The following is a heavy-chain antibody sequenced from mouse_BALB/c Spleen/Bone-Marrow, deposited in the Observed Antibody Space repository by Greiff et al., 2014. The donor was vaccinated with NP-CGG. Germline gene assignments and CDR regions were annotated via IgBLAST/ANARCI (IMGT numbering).Heavy chain of an antibody. Sequence: DLVKPGASVKLSCKASGYTVTSYWINWIKQRPGQGLEWIGRIPPGSGTTYYNEMFKGKATLTVDTSSTTAYIQLSSLSSEDSAVYFCARGSYYYGSSSPWFAYWGQGTLVTVSA. CDR2: IPPGSGTT. D-gene: IGHD1-1*01. V-gene: IGHV1S41*01. CDR3: ARGSYYYGSSSPWFAY. CDR1: GYTVTSYW. J-gene: IGHJ3*01.